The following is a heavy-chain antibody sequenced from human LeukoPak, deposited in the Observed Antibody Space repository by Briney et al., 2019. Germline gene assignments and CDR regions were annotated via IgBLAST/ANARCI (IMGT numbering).Heavy chain of an antibody. V-gene: IGHV3-30*02. CDR1: GFTFSSYG. J-gene: IGHJ4*02. CDR2: IRYDGSNK. CDR3: AKDAAVATYYFDY. Sequence: QPGGSLRLSCAASGFTFSSYGMHWVRQAPGKGLEWVAYIRYDGSNKYYADSVKGRFTISRDNYKNTLYLQMNSLSAENTAVYYCAKDAAVATYYFDYWGQGTLVTVSS. D-gene: IGHD6-19*01.